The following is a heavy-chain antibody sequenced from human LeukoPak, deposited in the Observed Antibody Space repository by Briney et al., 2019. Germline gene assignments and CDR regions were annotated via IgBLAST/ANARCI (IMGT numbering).Heavy chain of an antibody. CDR3: ASESRYQLPSY. CDR2: ISYDGSNK. CDR1: GFTFSSYA. D-gene: IGHD2-2*01. J-gene: IGHJ4*02. Sequence: PGGSLRLSCAASGFTFSSYAVHWVRQAPGKGLEWVAVISYDGSNKYYADSVKGRFTISRDNSKNTLYLQMNSLRAEDTAVYYCASESRYQLPSYWGQGTLVTVSS. V-gene: IGHV3-30*01.